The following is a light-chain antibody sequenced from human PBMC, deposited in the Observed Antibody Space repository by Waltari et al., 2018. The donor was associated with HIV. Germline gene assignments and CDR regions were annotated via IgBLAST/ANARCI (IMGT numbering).Light chain of an antibody. V-gene: IGLV1-51*01. CDR3: GTWDTSLSAGV. Sequence: QAVLTQPPSVSAAPGTKVPISCSGSSSHIGNNYVSWYQQFPGKAPKVLIYDNNKRPPGVPDRFSGSRSGTSATLGVAGLQTGDEADYYCGTWDTSLSAGVFGGGTKLTVL. CDR2: DNN. J-gene: IGLJ3*02. CDR1: SSHIGNNY.